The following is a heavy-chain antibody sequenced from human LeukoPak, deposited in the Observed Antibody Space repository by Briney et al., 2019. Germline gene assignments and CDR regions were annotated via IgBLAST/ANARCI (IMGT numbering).Heavy chain of an antibody. CDR2: INHSGST. CDR1: GGSFSGYY. V-gene: IGHV4-34*01. CDR3: VRVQTGSTCDQ. D-gene: IGHD1-7*01. J-gene: IGHJ4*02. Sequence: SETLSLTCAVYGGSFSGYYWSWIRQPPGKGLEWIGEINHSGSTFYNPSLKSRATISRDASKNQFSLNLSSMTAADTAVYYCVRVQTGSTCDQRGQGTLVTVSS.